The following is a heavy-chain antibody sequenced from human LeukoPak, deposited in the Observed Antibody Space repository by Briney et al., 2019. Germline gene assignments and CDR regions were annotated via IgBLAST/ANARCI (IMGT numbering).Heavy chain of an antibody. D-gene: IGHD4-17*01. CDR3: AKDIRSYGDYVFDY. J-gene: IGHJ4*02. CDR1: GFTFSSYA. Sequence: GGSLRLSCAASGFTFSSYAMSWVRRDPGKGLEWVSAISGSGGSTYYADSVKGRFTISRDNSKNTLYLQMNSLRAEDTAVYYCAKDIRSYGDYVFDYWGQGTLVTVSS. CDR2: ISGSGGST. V-gene: IGHV3-23*01.